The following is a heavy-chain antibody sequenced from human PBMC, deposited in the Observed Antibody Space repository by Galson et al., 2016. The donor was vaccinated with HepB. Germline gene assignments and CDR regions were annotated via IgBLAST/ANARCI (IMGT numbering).Heavy chain of an antibody. CDR3: VREGGYCYGDSCRYFDL. CDR1: GFPFSSYG. CDR2: ISRSSSLI. D-gene: IGHD2-15*01. V-gene: IGHV3-21*01. J-gene: IGHJ2*01. Sequence: SLRLSCAASGFPFSSYGMHWVRQAPGKGLEWISSISRSSSLIYYADSVTGRFTISRDNAKRSLYLQMNSLRVEDTAVYYCVREGGYCYGDSCRYFDLWAVAPWSLSLQ.